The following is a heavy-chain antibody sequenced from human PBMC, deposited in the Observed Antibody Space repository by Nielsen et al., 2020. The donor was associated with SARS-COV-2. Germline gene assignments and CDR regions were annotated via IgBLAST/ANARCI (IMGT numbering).Heavy chain of an antibody. CDR1: GFTFSSYA. CDR3: ARGGDYGDAFDY. D-gene: IGHD4-17*01. J-gene: IGHJ4*02. V-gene: IGHV3-7*03. Sequence: GESLKISCAASGFTFSSYAMSWVRQAPGKGLEWVANIKPDGSEKYYVDSVKGRLTISRDNAKNSLYLQMNSLRAEDTAVYHCARGGDYGDAFDYWGQGTLVTVSS. CDR2: IKPDGSEK.